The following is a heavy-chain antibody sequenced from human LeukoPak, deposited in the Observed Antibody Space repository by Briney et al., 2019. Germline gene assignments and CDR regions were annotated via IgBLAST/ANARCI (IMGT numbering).Heavy chain of an antibody. CDR3: ARQIAAAGTSYYYMDV. CDR1: GGSFSGYY. V-gene: IGHV4-34*01. D-gene: IGHD6-13*01. J-gene: IGHJ6*03. Sequence: SETLSLTCAVYGGSFSGYYWSWIRQPPGKGLEWIGEINHSGSTNYNPSLKSRVTISVDTSKNQFSLKLSSVTPEDTAVYYCARQIAAAGTSYYYMDVWGKGTTVTVSS. CDR2: INHSGST.